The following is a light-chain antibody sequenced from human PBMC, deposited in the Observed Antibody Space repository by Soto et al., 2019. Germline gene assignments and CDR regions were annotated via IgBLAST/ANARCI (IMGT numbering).Light chain of an antibody. CDR1: SSDVGGYHF. CDR3: NSYGGSTNVV. Sequence: QSALTQPTSASGSPGQSVTISCTGTSSDVGGYHFVSWYQQHPGKAPKILIYEVSKRASGVPDRFSGSKSGNTASLTVSGLQPDDEADYYCNSYGGSTNVVFGGGTKLTVL. J-gene: IGLJ2*01. CDR2: EVS. V-gene: IGLV2-8*01.